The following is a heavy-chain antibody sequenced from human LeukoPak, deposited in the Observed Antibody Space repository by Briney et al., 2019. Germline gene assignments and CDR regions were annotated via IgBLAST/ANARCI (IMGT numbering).Heavy chain of an antibody. Sequence: GGPLILSCAASGFPFSSYGMHWVHQAPGKGLEWVAVIWYDGSNKYYADSVKGRFTISRDNSKNTLYLQMNSPRAEDTAVYYCASSENWGQGTLVTVSS. CDR3: ASSEN. D-gene: IGHD1-26*01. CDR1: GFPFSSYG. CDR2: IWYDGSNK. V-gene: IGHV3-33*01. J-gene: IGHJ4*02.